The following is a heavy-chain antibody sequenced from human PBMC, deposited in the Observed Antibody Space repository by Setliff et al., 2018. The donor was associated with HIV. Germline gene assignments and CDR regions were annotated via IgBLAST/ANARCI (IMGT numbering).Heavy chain of an antibody. Sequence: SETLSLTCAVYGGSFSGHYWTWSRQPPGKGLEWIGEINHSGLSNFNPSLKSRLSIPVDTPKNQFSLKLTSVTATDTAVYYCARGGGFXSGQLDYWGQGTLVTVSS. D-gene: IGHD3-3*01. V-gene: IGHV4-34*01. CDR2: INHSGLS. CDR1: GGSFSGHY. CDR3: ARGGGFXSGQLDY. J-gene: IGHJ4*02.